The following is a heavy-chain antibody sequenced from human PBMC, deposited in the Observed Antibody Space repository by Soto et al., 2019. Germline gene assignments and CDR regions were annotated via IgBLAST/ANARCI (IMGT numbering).Heavy chain of an antibody. J-gene: IGHJ4*02. CDR2: ISGSGGST. CDR3: AKDPNSGSYSLGDY. V-gene: IGHV3-23*01. Sequence: EVQLLESGGGLVQPGGSLRLSCAASGFTFSSYAMSWVRQAPGKGLEWVSAISGSGGSTYYADSVKGRFTISRDNSKNTLYPQMNSLRAEDTAVYYCAKDPNSGSYSLGDYWGQGTLVTVSS. CDR1: GFTFSSYA. D-gene: IGHD1-26*01.